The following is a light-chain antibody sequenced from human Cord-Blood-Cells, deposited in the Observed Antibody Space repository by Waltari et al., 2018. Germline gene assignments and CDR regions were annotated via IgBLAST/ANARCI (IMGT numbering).Light chain of an antibody. CDR3: CSYAGSSTWV. J-gene: IGLJ3*02. CDR1: SRDFWSYYL. V-gene: IGLV2-23*01. CDR2: EGS. Sequence: QSALTQPAPVSGSPGQSITISFTGTSRDFWSYYLVPWYQPHPGKAPKRMIYEGSKRPSGVSNRFSGSKSGNTASLTISGLQAEDEADYYCCSYAGSSTWVFGGGTKLTVL.